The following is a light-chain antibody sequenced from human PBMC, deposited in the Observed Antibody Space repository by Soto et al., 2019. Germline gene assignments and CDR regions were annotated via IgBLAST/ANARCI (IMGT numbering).Light chain of an antibody. V-gene: IGLV2-14*03. CDR1: RTDVADGYDY. J-gene: IGLJ1*01. CDR2: DVS. CDR3: SSYTSVSSPLYV. Sequence: QSVLTQPASVSGSPGQSIAISCTGVRTDVADGYDYVSWYQQHPGQAPQLIIYDVSYRPSGVSNRFSGSKSGNTASLTISGLQAEDEADYYCSSYTSVSSPLYVFGTGTKVTVL.